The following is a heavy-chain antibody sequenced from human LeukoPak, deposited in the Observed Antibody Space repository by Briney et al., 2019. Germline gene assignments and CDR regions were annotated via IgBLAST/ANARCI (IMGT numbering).Heavy chain of an antibody. CDR2: IYTGGTT. V-gene: IGHV3-53*01. CDR3: ARDQATSGGGLDS. CDR1: RFTVSGTH. D-gene: IGHD3-16*01. J-gene: IGHJ4*02. Sequence: GGSLRLSCAASRFTVSGTHMSWVRQAPGKGLEWISAIYTGGTTYYSDSVEGRFTISRDKSKNTLYLHMDSLRVEDTAVYYCARDQATSGGGLDSWGQGTLVTVSS.